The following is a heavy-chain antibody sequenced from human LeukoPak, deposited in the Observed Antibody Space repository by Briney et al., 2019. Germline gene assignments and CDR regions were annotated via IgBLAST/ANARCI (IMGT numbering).Heavy chain of an antibody. CDR1: GYSINNGYY. CDR2: FYQSGHT. Sequence: PSETLSLTCAVSGYSINNGYYWGWVRQSPGKGLERIGSFYQSGHTYYNPALKSRVAISSNTPKNQFFLRLTSVTAADTAVYYCARFGYNYGWRHFDYWGQGTLVTVSS. V-gene: IGHV4-38-2*01. D-gene: IGHD5-18*01. CDR3: ARFGYNYGWRHFDY. J-gene: IGHJ4*02.